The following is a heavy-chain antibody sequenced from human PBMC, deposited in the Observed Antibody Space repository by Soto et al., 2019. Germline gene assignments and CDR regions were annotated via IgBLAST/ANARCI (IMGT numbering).Heavy chain of an antibody. D-gene: IGHD3-10*02. CDR1: GFSLTTNGVG. CDR3: VHHVTGGCLDV. V-gene: IGHV2-5*02. Sequence: QITLKESGPTVVKPTQTLTLTCNFSGFSLTTNGVGVGWIRQPPGKALEWLALIYWDDDRRYSRSLRSRLTISTDISKSHVVLTLTDMGPVDAATYFCVHHVTGGCLDVWGQGTRVTVSS. J-gene: IGHJ3*01. CDR2: IYWDDDR.